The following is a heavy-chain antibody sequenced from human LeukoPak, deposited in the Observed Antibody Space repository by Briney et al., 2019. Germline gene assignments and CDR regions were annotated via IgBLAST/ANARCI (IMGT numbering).Heavy chain of an antibody. CDR1: GFTFSSYW. Sequence: GGSLRLSCAASGFTFSSYWMSWVRQAPGKGLEWVANIKQDGSEKYYVDSVKGRFTFSRDNAKNSLYLQMNSLRAEDTAVYYCAREKSAPPSYYYYYGMDVWGQGTTVTVSS. J-gene: IGHJ6*02. CDR3: AREKSAPPSYYYYYGMDV. V-gene: IGHV3-7*01. CDR2: IKQDGSEK.